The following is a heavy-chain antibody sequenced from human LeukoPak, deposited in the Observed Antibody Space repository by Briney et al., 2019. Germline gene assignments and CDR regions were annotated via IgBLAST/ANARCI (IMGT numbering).Heavy chain of an antibody. Sequence: SVKVSCKASGCTFSSYAISWVRQAPGQGLEWMGGILPIFGTANYAQKFQGRVTITADHSTSTAYMELSSLRSEDTAVYFCARDVGATVVFDIWGQGTFVTVSS. J-gene: IGHJ3*02. V-gene: IGHV1-69*13. D-gene: IGHD1-26*01. CDR1: GCTFSSYA. CDR3: ARDVGATVVFDI. CDR2: ILPIFGTA.